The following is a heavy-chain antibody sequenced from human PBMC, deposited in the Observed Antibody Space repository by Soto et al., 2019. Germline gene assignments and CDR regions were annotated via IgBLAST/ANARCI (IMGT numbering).Heavy chain of an antibody. CDR3: ARPWYGHYVLVY. CDR2: ISAYNGNT. D-gene: IGHD4-17*01. CDR1: GYTFTRYG. Sequence: ASVKVSCKASGYTFTRYGISWVRQAPGQGLEWMGWISAYNGNTNYAQKLQGRVTMTTDTSTSTAYMELRSLRSDDTAVYYCARPWYGHYVLVYWGQGTLVTVSS. V-gene: IGHV1-18*01. J-gene: IGHJ4*02.